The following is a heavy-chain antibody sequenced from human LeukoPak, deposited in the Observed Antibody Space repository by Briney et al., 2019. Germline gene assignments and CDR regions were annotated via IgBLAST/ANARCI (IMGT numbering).Heavy chain of an antibody. Sequence: PSETLSLTCAVYGGSFSGYYWSWIRQPPGKGLEWIGEINHSGSTNYNPSLKSRVTISVDRSKNQFSLKLSSVTAADTAVYYCARETAAGTFDYWGQGTLVTVSS. CDR1: GGSFSGYY. CDR2: INHSGST. V-gene: IGHV4-34*01. D-gene: IGHD6-13*01. CDR3: ARETAAGTFDY. J-gene: IGHJ4*02.